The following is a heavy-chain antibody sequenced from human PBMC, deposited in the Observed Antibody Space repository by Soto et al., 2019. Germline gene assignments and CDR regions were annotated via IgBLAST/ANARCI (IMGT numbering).Heavy chain of an antibody. Sequence: ASVKVSCKASGYTFTRYAIHWVRQAPGQRLEWMGWIHAGNGNTRYSQKFQGRVTITRDTSASTAYMELSSLRSEDTAVYYCARDESDWGQGTLVTVSS. J-gene: IGHJ4*02. CDR3: ARDESD. V-gene: IGHV1-3*01. CDR1: GYTFTRYA. CDR2: IHAGNGNT.